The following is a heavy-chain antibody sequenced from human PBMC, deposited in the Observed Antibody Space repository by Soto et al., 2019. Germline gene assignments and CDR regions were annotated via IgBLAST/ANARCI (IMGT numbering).Heavy chain of an antibody. V-gene: IGHV4-30-2*01. J-gene: IGHJ6*02. CDR3: ARGTISRMAV. Sequence: SETLSLTCAVSGGSISSGGYSWSWIRQPPGKGLEWIGYIYHSGSTYYNPSLKSRVTISVDRSKNQFSLKLSSVTAADTAVYYCARGTISRMAVWGQGTTVTVSS. CDR1: GGSISSGGYS. CDR2: IYHSGST. D-gene: IGHD2-8*01.